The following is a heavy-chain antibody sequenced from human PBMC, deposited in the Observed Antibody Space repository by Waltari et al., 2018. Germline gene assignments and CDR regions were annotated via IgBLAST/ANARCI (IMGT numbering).Heavy chain of an antibody. D-gene: IGHD6-13*01. V-gene: IGHV3-23*03. CDR1: GFTFSSYA. Sequence: EVRLLDSGGGLVQPGGSLRLSCAASGFTFSSYAMSWVRQAPGKGLEWVSVSYSNGSTYYRDSVKGRFTISRDNSKNTVYLQMNTLRAEDTALYYCAKDRGSIWYGGFDYWGQGTLVSVSS. J-gene: IGHJ4*02. CDR3: AKDRGSIWYGGFDY. CDR2: SYSNGST.